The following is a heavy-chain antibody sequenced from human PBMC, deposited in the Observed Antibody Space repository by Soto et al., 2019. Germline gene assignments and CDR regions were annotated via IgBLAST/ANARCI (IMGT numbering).Heavy chain of an antibody. Sequence: QVQLVQSGAEVKKAGSSVKVSCKASGYSFNTYAMNWVRQAPGQRLEWLAWINAGNVNTKYSQKFQGRLTVTRDTSASTAYRGLSSVTYDVTAVYYCARAESPHFGMMSYYCAVDQWGEWTT. CDR2: INAGNVNT. D-gene: IGHD3-10*01. CDR3: ARAESPHFGMMSYYCAVDQ. CDR1: GYSFNTYA. V-gene: IGHV1-3*01. J-gene: IGHJ6*02.